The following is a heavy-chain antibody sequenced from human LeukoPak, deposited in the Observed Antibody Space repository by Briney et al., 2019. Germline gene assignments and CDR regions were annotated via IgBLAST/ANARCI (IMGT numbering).Heavy chain of an antibody. CDR2: IYHSGST. D-gene: IGHD5-18*01. CDR1: GASISTNNYY. Sequence: SETLPLTCTVSGASISTNNYYWGWIRRRPGKGLEWIGYIYHSGSTYYNPSLKSRVTISVDRSKNQFSLKLSSVTAADTAVYYCARARSGYSYGSWGQGTLVTVSS. CDR3: ARARSGYSYGS. V-gene: IGHV4-39*07. J-gene: IGHJ5*02.